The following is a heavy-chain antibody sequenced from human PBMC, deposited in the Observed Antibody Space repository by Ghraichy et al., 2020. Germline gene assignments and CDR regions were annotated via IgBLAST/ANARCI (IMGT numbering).Heavy chain of an antibody. CDR3: ARDNLIGGKDLDY. V-gene: IGHV7-4-1*02. CDR2: INTNSGNP. J-gene: IGHJ4*02. D-gene: IGHD3-16*01. Sequence: ASVKVSCKIGGYTFTSSGINWVRLSRVQVLDWMGWINTNSGNPMYAQGFRGRFLFSLDTSVSTAYLEISNLEAEDTAVYYCARDNLIGGKDLDYWGQGTLFIVSS. CDR1: GYTFTSSG.